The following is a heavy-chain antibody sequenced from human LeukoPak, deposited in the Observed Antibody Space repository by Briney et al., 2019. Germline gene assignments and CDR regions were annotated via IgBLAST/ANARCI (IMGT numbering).Heavy chain of an antibody. CDR3: AREAAAAGENYFDY. CDR2: INPKSGGT. Sequence: ASVKFSCKASGYTFTGYYMHWVRQAPGQGLEWMGWINPKSGGTNYAQKFQGRVTMTRDTSISTAYMELSRLRSDDTAVYYCAREAAAAGENYFDYWGQGTLVTVSS. CDR1: GYTFTGYY. D-gene: IGHD6-13*01. V-gene: IGHV1-2*02. J-gene: IGHJ4*02.